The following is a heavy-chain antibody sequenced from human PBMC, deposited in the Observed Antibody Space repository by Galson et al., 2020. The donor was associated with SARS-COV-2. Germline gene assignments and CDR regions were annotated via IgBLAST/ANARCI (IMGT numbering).Heavy chain of an antibody. CDR2: ISSSGSTI. CDR3: ASTVARAAAGYGMDV. J-gene: IGHJ6*02. CDR1: GFTFSSYE. D-gene: IGHD6-13*01. V-gene: IGHV3-48*03. Sequence: GGSLRLSCAASGFTFSSYEMNWVRQAPGKGLEWVSYISSSGSTIYYADSVKGRFTISRDNAKNSLYLQMNSLRAEDTAVYYCASTVARAAAGYGMDVWGQGTTVTVSS.